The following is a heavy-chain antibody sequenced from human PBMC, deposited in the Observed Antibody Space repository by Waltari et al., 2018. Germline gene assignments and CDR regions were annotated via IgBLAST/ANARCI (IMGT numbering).Heavy chain of an antibody. Sequence: QVKLVQSGAEVKKPGASVKVSCRASGYTFTGYYMHWVRPAPGQGLEWMGWINPNSGGTNYAQKFQGRVTMTRDTSISTAYMELSRLRSDDTAVYYCARDGGYGGGRYYGMDVWGQGTTVTVSS. CDR2: INPNSGGT. V-gene: IGHV1-2*02. CDR1: GYTFTGYY. J-gene: IGHJ6*02. CDR3: ARDGGYGGGRYYGMDV. D-gene: IGHD3-16*01.